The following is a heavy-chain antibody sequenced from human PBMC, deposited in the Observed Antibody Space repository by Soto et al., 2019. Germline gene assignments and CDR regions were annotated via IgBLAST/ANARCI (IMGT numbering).Heavy chain of an antibody. D-gene: IGHD3-22*01. J-gene: IGHJ4*02. CDR1: GYSFSAYW. CDR3: ASRLYDTSGYRYFDY. Sequence: GESLKISCQTSGYSFSAYWIGWVRQMPGKGLEWMGIIFPGDSKTTYSPTFQGQVTISADKSINTAYLQWSSLKASDTAKYYCASRLYDTSGYRYFDYWGQGTLVTVSS. V-gene: IGHV5-51*01. CDR2: IFPGDSKT.